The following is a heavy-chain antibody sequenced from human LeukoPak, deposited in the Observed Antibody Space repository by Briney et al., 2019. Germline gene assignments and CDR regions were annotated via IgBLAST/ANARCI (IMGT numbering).Heavy chain of an antibody. D-gene: IGHD2-15*01. CDR1: GYTFTSYG. Sequence: GASVKVSYKASGYTFTSYGISWVRQAPGQGLEWMGWISAYNGNTNYAQKLQGRVTMTTDTSTSTAYMELRSLRSDDTAVYYCARGGCSGGSCNNPFDYWGQGTLVTVSS. V-gene: IGHV1-18*01. CDR2: ISAYNGNT. J-gene: IGHJ4*02. CDR3: ARGGCSGGSCNNPFDY.